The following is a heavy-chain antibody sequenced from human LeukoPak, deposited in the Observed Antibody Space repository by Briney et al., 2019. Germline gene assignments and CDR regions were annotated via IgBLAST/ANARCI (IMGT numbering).Heavy chain of an antibody. J-gene: IGHJ5*02. D-gene: IGHD2-2*01. Sequence: SETLSLTCTVSGGSISSSSYYWGWIRQPPGKGLEWIGEINHSGSTNYNPSLKSRVTISVDTSKNQFSLKLSSVTAADTAVYYCASRYCSSTSCYRQTRNWFDPWGQGTLVTVSS. CDR2: INHSGST. V-gene: IGHV4-39*07. CDR3: ASRYCSSTSCYRQTRNWFDP. CDR1: GGSISSSSYY.